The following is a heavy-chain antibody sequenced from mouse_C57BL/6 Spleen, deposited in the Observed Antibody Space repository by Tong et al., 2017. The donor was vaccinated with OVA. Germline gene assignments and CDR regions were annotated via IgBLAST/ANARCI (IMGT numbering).Heavy chain of an antibody. V-gene: IGHV7-3*01. J-gene: IGHJ4*01. Sequence: EVQLQESGGGLVQPGGSLSLSCAASGFTFTDYYMSWVRQPPGKALEWLGFIRNKANGYTTEYSASVKGRFTISRDNSQSILYLQMNALRAEDSATYYCARYEITTDYYAMDYWGQGTSVTVSS. CDR3: ARYEITTDYYAMDY. CDR1: GFTFTDYY. D-gene: IGHD1-1*01. CDR2: IRNKANGYTT.